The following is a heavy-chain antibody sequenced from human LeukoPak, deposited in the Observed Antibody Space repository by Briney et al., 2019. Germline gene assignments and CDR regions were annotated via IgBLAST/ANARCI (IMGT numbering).Heavy chain of an antibody. CDR2: ISGSGGST. CDR1: GFTFSSYA. V-gene: IGHV3-23*01. Sequence: GGSLRFSCAASGFTFSSYAMSWVRQAPGKGLEWVSAISGSGGSTYYADSVKGRFTISRDNSKNTLYLQMNSLRAEDTAVYYCAKRGTDYYDSSGYYLMDYWGQGTLVTVSS. CDR3: AKRGTDYYDSSGYYLMDY. J-gene: IGHJ4*02. D-gene: IGHD3-22*01.